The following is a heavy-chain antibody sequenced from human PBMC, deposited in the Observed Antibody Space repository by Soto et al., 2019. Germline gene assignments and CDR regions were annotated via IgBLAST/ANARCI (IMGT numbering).Heavy chain of an antibody. J-gene: IGHJ4*02. V-gene: IGHV4-30-4*01. Sequence: QVQLQESGPGLVKPSQTLSLTCTVSGGSISSGDYYWSWIRQPPGKGLEWIGYIYYSGSTYYNPSLKSRVTISVDTSKNQFSLKLSSVTAADTAVYYCARGGTYYYDSSGLQLADWGQGTLVTVSS. CDR1: GGSISSGDYY. D-gene: IGHD3-22*01. CDR2: IYYSGST. CDR3: ARGGTYYYDSSGLQLAD.